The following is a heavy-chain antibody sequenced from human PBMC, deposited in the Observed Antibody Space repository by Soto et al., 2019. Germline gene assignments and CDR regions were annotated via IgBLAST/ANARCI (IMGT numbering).Heavy chain of an antibody. J-gene: IGHJ4*02. CDR3: ARGRSVAGKKFDY. Sequence: QVQLVQSGAEVKKPGASVKVSCKASGYTFSGYYIHWVRQPPGQGPEWVGWSNPTKGDTNYAQKYQGRVTMTRDTSITTVYMELNSLRSDDTAVYYCARGRSVAGKKFDYWGQGTLVTVS. D-gene: IGHD6-19*01. CDR2: SNPTKGDT. V-gene: IGHV1-2*02. CDR1: GYTFSGYY.